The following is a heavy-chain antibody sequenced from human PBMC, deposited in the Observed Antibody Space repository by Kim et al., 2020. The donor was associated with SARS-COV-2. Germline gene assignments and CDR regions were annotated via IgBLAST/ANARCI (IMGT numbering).Heavy chain of an antibody. J-gene: IGHJ6*02. D-gene: IGHD6-6*01. CDR3: AKDRAARLYYYGMDV. Sequence: DPVKGRFTISRDNSKNTVYLQMNSLRAEDTAVYYCAKDRAARLYYYGMDVWGQGTTVTVSS. V-gene: IGHV3-33*06.